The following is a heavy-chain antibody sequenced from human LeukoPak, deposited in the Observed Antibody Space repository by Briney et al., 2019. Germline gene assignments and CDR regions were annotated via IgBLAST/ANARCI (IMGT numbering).Heavy chain of an antibody. CDR2: INHSGST. D-gene: IGHD6-19*01. CDR1: GGSFSGYY. CDR3: ARLRVAVAGTAGWFDP. J-gene: IGHJ5*02. V-gene: IGHV4-34*01. Sequence: SETLSLTCVVYGGSFSGYYWSWIRQPPGKGLEWIGEINHSGSTNYNPSLKSRVTISVDTSKNQFSLKLSSVTAADTAVYYCARLRVAVAGTAGWFDPWGQGTLVTVSS.